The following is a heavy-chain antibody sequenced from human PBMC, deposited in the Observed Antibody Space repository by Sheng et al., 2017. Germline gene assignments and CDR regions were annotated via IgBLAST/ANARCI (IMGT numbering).Heavy chain of an antibody. CDR1: GGTFSSYT. D-gene: IGHD3-22*01. V-gene: IGHV1-69*02. CDR3: ARKGGSPYYYDSSGDDAFDI. Sequence: QVQLVQSGAEVKKPGSSVKVSCKASGGTFSSYTISWVRQAPGQGLEWMGRIIPILGIANYAQKFQGRVTITADKSTSTAYMELSSLRSEDTAVYYCARKGGSPYYYDSSGDDAFDIWGQGTMVTVSS. J-gene: IGHJ3*02. CDR2: IIPILGIA.